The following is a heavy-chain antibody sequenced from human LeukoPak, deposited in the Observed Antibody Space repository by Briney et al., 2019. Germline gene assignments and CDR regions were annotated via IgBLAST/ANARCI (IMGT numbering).Heavy chain of an antibody. CDR1: GGSFSGYY. Sequence: PSETLSLTCAVYGGSFSGYYWSWIRQPPGKGLEWIGEINHSGSTNYNPSLKSRVTISVDTSKNQFSLKLSSVTAADTAVYYCASWVYGSGSYYRFDHWGQGTLVTVSS. CDR3: ASWVYGSGSYYRFDH. CDR2: INHSGST. V-gene: IGHV4-34*01. D-gene: IGHD3-10*01. J-gene: IGHJ4*02.